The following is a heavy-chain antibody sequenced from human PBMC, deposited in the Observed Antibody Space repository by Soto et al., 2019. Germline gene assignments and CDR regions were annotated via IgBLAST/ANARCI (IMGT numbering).Heavy chain of an antibody. J-gene: IGHJ2*01. CDR1: GFTFSTYA. CDR2: ISDSGDST. CDR3: VKDGLRSFSVGTCLWFFDR. D-gene: IGHD2-15*01. V-gene: IGHV3-23*01. Sequence: EVQLLESGGGLVQPGGSLRLSCAASGFTFSTYAMNWVRQAPGKGLEWVSAISDSGDSTYYADYVKVLFTISRDHSKNTRYLQMNSLRGEDTAVYSCVKDGLRSFSVGTCLWFFDRWGRGTLVTLSS.